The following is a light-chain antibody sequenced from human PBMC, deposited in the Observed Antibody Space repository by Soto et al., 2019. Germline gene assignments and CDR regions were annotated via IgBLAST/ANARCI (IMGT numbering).Light chain of an antibody. CDR3: GTWDNSLSAWV. CDR1: SSNIGNNY. J-gene: IGLJ3*02. Sequence: QSVLTQPPSVSAAPGQKVTISCSGSSSNIGNNYVSWYQQFPGAAPKLLFYESNKRPSGIPDRFSGSKSGTSATLGITGLQTGDEADYYCGTWDNSLSAWVFGGGTKVTVL. V-gene: IGLV1-51*02. CDR2: ESN.